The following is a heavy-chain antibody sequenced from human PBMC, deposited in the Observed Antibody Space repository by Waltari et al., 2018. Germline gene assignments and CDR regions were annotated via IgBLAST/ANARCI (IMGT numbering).Heavy chain of an antibody. CDR1: GGPFSGYY. V-gene: IGHV4-34*01. CDR2: INHSGST. D-gene: IGHD2-15*01. Sequence: QVQLQQWGAGLLKPSETLSLTCAVYGGPFSGYYCSWIRHPPGKGLEWIGEINHSGSTNYNPSLKSRVTISVDTSKNQFSLKLSSVTAADTAVYYCARAPYCSGGSCYSIGYFQHWGQGTLVTVSS. J-gene: IGHJ1*01. CDR3: ARAPYCSGGSCYSIGYFQH.